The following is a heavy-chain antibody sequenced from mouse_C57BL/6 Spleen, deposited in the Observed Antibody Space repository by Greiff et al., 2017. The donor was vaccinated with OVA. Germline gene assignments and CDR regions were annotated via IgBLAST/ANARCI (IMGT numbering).Heavy chain of an antibody. D-gene: IGHD1-1*01. CDR3: AKNYGSSYDYAMDY. CDR2: IWRGGST. CDR1: GFSLTSYG. Sequence: VKVVESGPGLVQPSQSLSITCTVSGFSLTSYGVHWVRQSPGKGLEWLGVIWRGGSTDYNAAFMSRLSITKDNSKSQVFFKMNSLQADDTAIYYCAKNYGSSYDYAMDYWGQGTSVTVSS. J-gene: IGHJ4*01. V-gene: IGHV2-5*01.